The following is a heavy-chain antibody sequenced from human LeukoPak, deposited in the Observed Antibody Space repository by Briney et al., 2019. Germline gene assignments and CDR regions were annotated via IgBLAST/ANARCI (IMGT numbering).Heavy chain of an antibody. Sequence: ASVKVSCKASGYTLTGYYMHWVRQAPGQGLEWMGVINPSGGSTIYAQKFQGRVTMTRDMSTSTVYMELSSLRSEDTAVYYCARAGHRVDPWGQGTLVTVSS. CDR3: ARAGHRVDP. V-gene: IGHV1-46*01. CDR2: INPSGGST. D-gene: IGHD1-1*01. J-gene: IGHJ5*02. CDR1: GYTLTGYY.